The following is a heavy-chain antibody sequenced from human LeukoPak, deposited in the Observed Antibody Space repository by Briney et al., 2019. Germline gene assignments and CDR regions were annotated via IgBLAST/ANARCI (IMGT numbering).Heavy chain of an antibody. CDR2: INQDGGRE. Sequence: PGGSLRLSCAASGLSFSSHWMTWVRQAPGKGLEWVANINQDGGRENYVGSVKGRFSISRDNAKNSLFLQMHSLRVEDTAVYYCATTFPYCSDGTCALGGQGALVTVSS. CDR1: GLSFSSHW. V-gene: IGHV3-7*01. CDR3: ATTFPYCSDGTCAL. J-gene: IGHJ4*02. D-gene: IGHD2-15*01.